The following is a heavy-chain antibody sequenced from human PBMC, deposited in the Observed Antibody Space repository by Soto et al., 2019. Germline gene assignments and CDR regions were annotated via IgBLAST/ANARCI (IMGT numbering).Heavy chain of an antibody. D-gene: IGHD3-10*01. V-gene: IGHV1-8*01. CDR1: GYTFTNYD. J-gene: IGHJ6*02. CDR3: TRAQFEFGSYFGLDV. Sequence: QVHLVQSGAEVKQPGASVRVSCKASGYTFTNYDITWVRQATGQGLEWMGWMNPDSENTGSPQKFQGRVTMTVNTSINTAYMELTSLRSEDTAVYYCTRAQFEFGSYFGLDVWGQWTTVTVSS. CDR2: MNPDSENT.